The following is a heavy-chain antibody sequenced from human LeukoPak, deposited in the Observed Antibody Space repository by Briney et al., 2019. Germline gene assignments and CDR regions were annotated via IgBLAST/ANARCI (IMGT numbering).Heavy chain of an antibody. CDR3: ARHGYYRGWFDP. J-gene: IGHJ5*02. CDR1: GGSISSSNW. D-gene: IGHD3-22*01. CDR2: IYHSGST. Sequence: SETPSLTCAVSGGSISSSNWWSWVRQPPGKGLEWIGEIYHSGSTNYNPSLKSRVTISVDKSKNQFSLKLSSVTAADTAVYYCARHGYYRGWFDPWGQGTLVTVSS. V-gene: IGHV4-4*02.